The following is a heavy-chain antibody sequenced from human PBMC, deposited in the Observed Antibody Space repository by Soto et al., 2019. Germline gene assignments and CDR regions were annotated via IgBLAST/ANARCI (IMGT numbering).Heavy chain of an antibody. CDR1: GYTFTSYG. Sequence: GAAVKVSCKASGYTFTSYGISWVRQAPGQGLEGMGWISAYNGNTNYAQKLQGRVTMTTDTSTSTAYMELRSLRSDDTAVYYCARDHSSGWDWFDPWRQGTLVTVSS. J-gene: IGHJ5*02. CDR2: ISAYNGNT. CDR3: ARDHSSGWDWFDP. D-gene: IGHD6-19*01. V-gene: IGHV1-18*01.